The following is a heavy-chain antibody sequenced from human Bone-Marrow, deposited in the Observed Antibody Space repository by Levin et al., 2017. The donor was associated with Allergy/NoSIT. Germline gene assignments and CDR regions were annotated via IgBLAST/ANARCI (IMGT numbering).Heavy chain of an antibody. J-gene: IGHJ6*03. V-gene: IGHV3-23*01. CDR2: ISGSGGST. Sequence: LSLTCAASGFTFSSYAMKSWVRQAPGKGLEWVSAISGSGGSTYYADSVKGRFTISRDNSKNTLYLQMNSLRAEDTAVYYCAKVSYGDYDYYYYYYMDVWGKGTTVTVSS. CDR3: AKVSYGDYDYYYYYYMDV. D-gene: IGHD4-17*01. CDR1: GFTFSSYA.